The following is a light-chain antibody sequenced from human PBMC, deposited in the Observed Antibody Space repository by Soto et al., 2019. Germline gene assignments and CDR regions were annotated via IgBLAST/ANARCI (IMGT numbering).Light chain of an antibody. V-gene: IGLV1-47*02. CDR1: SSNIGRDF. CDR2: SDN. J-gene: IGLJ2*01. CDR3: ASWDDNLSGVV. Sequence: QSVLTQPPSASGTPRQRVTISCSGSSSNIGRDFVYWYQQVPGTAPKPLIYSDNQRYSGVPDRFSGSKSGTSASLTISGLRYEDEADYYCASWDDNLSGVVFGGGTKLTVL.